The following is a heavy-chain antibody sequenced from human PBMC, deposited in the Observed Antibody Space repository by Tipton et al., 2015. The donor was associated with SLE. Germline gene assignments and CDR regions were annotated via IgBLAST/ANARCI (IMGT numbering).Heavy chain of an antibody. Sequence: TLSLTCAVSDYSVTSNNWWAWIRQPPGKGLEWIGSIYHSGSTYYNLSLKSRVTISVDTSTNRFPLKLTSVTAADTAIYYCARAYGLASPGSFDYWGQGALVIVSS. D-gene: IGHD5-24*01. V-gene: IGHV4-38-2*01. CDR2: IYHSGST. J-gene: IGHJ4*02. CDR1: DYSVTSNNW. CDR3: ARAYGLASPGSFDY.